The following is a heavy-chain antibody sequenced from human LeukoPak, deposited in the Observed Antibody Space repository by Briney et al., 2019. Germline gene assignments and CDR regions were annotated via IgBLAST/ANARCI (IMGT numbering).Heavy chain of an antibody. CDR2: ISYDGSNK. D-gene: IGHD2-21*02. J-gene: IGHJ6*02. Sequence: GRSLTLSCAASGFTFSSYGMHWVRQAPGKGLEWLAVISYDGSNKYYADSVKGRFTISRDNSKNTLYLQMNSLRAEDTAVYYCAKVCDPSSGYIVVVTALWYGMDVWGQGTTVTVSS. V-gene: IGHV3-30*18. CDR1: GFTFSSYG. CDR3: AKVCDPSSGYIVVVTALWYGMDV.